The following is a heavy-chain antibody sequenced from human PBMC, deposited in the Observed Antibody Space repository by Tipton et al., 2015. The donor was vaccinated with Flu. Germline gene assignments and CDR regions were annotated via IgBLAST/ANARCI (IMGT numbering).Heavy chain of an antibody. CDR3: VAYYYDTSGLIFDI. CDR2: IYYSGGS. V-gene: IGHV4-39*01. CDR1: GDSVTSSYF. J-gene: IGHJ4*02. Sequence: TLSLTCSVSGDSVTSSYFWGWIRQSPGKGLEWIGRIYYSGGSEYNPSLKSRVTISADTSQNQFSLRLTSVTAADTAVYYCVAYYYDTSGLIFDIWGQGILVTVSS. D-gene: IGHD3-22*01.